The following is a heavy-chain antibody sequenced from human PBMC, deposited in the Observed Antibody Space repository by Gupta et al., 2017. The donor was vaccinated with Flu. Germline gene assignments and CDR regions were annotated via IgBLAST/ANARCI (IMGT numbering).Heavy chain of an antibody. V-gene: IGHV4-4*07. D-gene: IGHD7-27*01. CDR3: ARDPPGLGNHLDY. CDR2: INTSGNT. CDR1: GVSIDNYY. Sequence: QVQLQESGPGLVKPSETLSLTCIVPGVSIDNYYWTWVRQPAGKGLEWIGRINTSGNTNYNPSLKSRVTLSLDPSKNQLSLNLKSVTAADTAVYYCARDPPGLGNHLDYWGRGTLVTVSS. J-gene: IGHJ4*02.